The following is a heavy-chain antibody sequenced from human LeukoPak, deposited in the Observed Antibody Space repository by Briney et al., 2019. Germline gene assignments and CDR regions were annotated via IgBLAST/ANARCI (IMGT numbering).Heavy chain of an antibody. V-gene: IGHV3-23*01. Sequence: GGSLRLSCAGFGFTFNSYAMTWVRQAPGKGLKWVSGISGSGGTTYHADSVKGRFTISRDNFNNTLYLQMNSMRVEDTALYFCAKGVVDYYDSSGYYPSDLWGQGTLVTVSS. CDR2: ISGSGGTT. CDR3: AKGVVDYYDSSGYYPSDL. CDR1: GFTFNSYA. D-gene: IGHD3-22*01. J-gene: IGHJ5*02.